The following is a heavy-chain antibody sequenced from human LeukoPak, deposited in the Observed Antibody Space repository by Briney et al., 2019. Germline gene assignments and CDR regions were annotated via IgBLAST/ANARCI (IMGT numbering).Heavy chain of an antibody. CDR1: GFTFSTYA. CDR3: AKQRTYFDY. D-gene: IGHD3/OR15-3a*01. Sequence: GGSLRLSCAASGFTFSTYAMSWVRQAPGKGLEWVSSISGSGGDTHYADSVKGRFTISRDNSKNTLFLQMDSLRAEDTAVYYCAKQRTYFDYWGQGTLVTVSS. V-gene: IGHV3-23*01. CDR2: ISGSGGDT. J-gene: IGHJ4*02.